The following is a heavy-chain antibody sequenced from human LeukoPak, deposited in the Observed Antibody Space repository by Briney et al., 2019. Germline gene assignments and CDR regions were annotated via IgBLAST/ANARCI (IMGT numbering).Heavy chain of an antibody. CDR1: GFTFSNFA. CDR3: AKDLMKTGYCSGASCYGRTD. D-gene: IGHD2-15*01. Sequence: GGSLRLSCAASGFTFSNFAIHWVRQAPGKGLEWVAVILYDGRNKYHGDSVEGRFTISRDNSKNTVYLEMNSLRAEDTAVYYCAKDLMKTGYCSGASCYGRTDWGQGTLVTVSS. J-gene: IGHJ4*02. V-gene: IGHV3-30*18. CDR2: ILYDGRNK.